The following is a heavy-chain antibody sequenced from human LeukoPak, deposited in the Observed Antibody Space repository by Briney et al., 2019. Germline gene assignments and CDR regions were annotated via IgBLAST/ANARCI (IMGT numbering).Heavy chain of an antibody. V-gene: IGHV3-23*01. Sequence: PGGSLRLSCAASGFTFSSYAMSWVRQAPGKGLEWVSAISGGGGSTYYADSVKGRFTVSRDNSKNTLYLQMDSLRSEDTAVYYCARDFFPVVDSTWYEIGYWGQGTLVTVSS. J-gene: IGHJ4*02. CDR3: ARDFFPVVDSTWYEIGY. D-gene: IGHD2-21*01. CDR2: ISGGGGST. CDR1: GFTFSSYA.